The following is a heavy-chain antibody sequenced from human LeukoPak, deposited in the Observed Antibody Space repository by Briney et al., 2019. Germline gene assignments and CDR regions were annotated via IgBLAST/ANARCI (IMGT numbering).Heavy chain of an antibody. CDR1: GFTFSSYA. J-gene: IGHJ4*02. D-gene: IGHD6-13*01. CDR3: ASALIAAAGSFDY. CDR2: ISYDGSNK. Sequence: PGGSLRLSCAASGFTFSSYAMHWVRQAPGKGLEGVAVISYDGSNKYYADSVKGRFTISRDNSKNTLYLQMNSLRAEDTAVYYCASALIAAAGSFDYWGQGTLVTVSS. V-gene: IGHV3-30*04.